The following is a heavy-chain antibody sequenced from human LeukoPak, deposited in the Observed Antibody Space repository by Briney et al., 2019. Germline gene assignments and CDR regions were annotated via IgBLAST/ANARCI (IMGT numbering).Heavy chain of an antibody. D-gene: IGHD6-6*01. CDR1: GFTFSSYA. J-gene: IGHJ4*02. CDR2: ISSNGGST. V-gene: IGHV3-64*01. Sequence: PGGSLRLSCAASGFTFSSYAMPWVRQAPGKGLEYVSAISSNGGSTYYAHSVKGRFTISRDNSKNTLYLQMGSLRAEDMAVYYCARDPGYSSSSGRYFDYWGQGTLVTVSS. CDR3: ARDPGYSSSSGRYFDY.